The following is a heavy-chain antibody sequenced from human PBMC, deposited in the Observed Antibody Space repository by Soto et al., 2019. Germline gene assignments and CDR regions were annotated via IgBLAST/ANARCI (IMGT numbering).Heavy chain of an antibody. CDR2: IKQDGSEK. J-gene: IGHJ5*02. Sequence: EVQLVESGGGLVQPGGSLRLSCAASGFTFSSYWMRWVRQAPGKGLEWVANIKQDGSEKYYVDSVKGRFTISRDNAKNSLYLQMNSLRAEDTAVYYCARDWPGYSSSWYPSNWFAPWGQGTLVTVSS. V-gene: IGHV3-7*01. CDR3: ARDWPGYSSSWYPSNWFAP. CDR1: GFTFSSYW. D-gene: IGHD6-13*01.